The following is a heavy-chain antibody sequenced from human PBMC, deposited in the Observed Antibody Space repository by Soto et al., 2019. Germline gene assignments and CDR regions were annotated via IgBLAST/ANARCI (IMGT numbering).Heavy chain of an antibody. V-gene: IGHV1-46*01. CDR3: ARVRATRSIFFGWSKPYYYYYGMDV. Sequence: ASVKVSCKASGYTFTSYYMHWVRQAPGQGLEWMGIINPSGGSTSYAQKFQGRVTMTRDTSTSTVYMELSSLRSEDTAVYYCARVRATRSIFFGWSKPYYYYYGMDVWGQGTKVTVSS. CDR2: INPSGGST. D-gene: IGHD3-3*01. J-gene: IGHJ6*01. CDR1: GYTFTSYY.